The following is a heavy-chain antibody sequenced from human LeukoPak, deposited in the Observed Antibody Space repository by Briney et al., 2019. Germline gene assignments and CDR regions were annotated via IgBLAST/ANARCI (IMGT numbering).Heavy chain of an antibody. V-gene: IGHV3-48*03. CDR3: ASRVATGGHHYFDY. Sequence: GGSLRLSCAASGFTFGSCEMNWVRQAPGKGLEWVSHISSRDDNIQYADSVKGRFAISRDNAKNSLFLQMNSLRAEDTAVYYCASRVATGGHHYFDYWGQGTLVTVSS. CDR2: ISSRDDNI. J-gene: IGHJ4*02. CDR1: GFTFGSCE. D-gene: IGHD2-15*01.